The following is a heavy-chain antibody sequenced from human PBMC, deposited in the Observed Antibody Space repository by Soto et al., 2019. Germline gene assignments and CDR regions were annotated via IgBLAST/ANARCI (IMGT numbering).Heavy chain of an antibody. Sequence: EVRLVESGGGLVKPGGSLRVSCAASGFNFNTYSMNWVRQAPGKGLQWVSFISASGAYKYYADSVRGRFTISRDNAKNTLYLQMNSLRGDDTAVYYCAKGYEVSPPVASGWYSNYFYGVDVWGRGTTVTVSS. CDR1: GFNFNTYS. CDR3: AKGYEVSPPVASGWYSNYFYGVDV. CDR2: ISASGAYK. J-gene: IGHJ6*02. V-gene: IGHV3-21*02. D-gene: IGHD6-19*01.